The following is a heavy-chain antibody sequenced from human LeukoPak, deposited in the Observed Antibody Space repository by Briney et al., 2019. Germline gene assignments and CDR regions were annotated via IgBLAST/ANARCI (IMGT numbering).Heavy chain of an antibody. D-gene: IGHD6-6*01. CDR3: ARDAPSKYSSSSSFDY. CDR2: ISAYNGST. CDR1: GYTFTSYG. Sequence: ASVKVSCKASGYTFTSYGISWVRQAPGQGLEWMGWISAYNGSTNYAQKLQGRVTMTTDTSTSTAYMELRSLRSDDTAVYYCARDAPSKYSSSSSFDYWGQGTLVTVSS. V-gene: IGHV1-18*01. J-gene: IGHJ4*02.